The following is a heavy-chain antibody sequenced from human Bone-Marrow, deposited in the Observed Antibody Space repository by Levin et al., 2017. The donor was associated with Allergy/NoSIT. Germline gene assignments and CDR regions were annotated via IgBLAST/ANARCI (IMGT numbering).Heavy chain of an antibody. CDR3: ARGRLTLWNRDYYGMDV. V-gene: IGHV1-8*01. CDR1: KYTVTSYE. Sequence: GASVKVSCKASKYTVTSYEINWVRQATGQGLEWMGWVNPNSGDTDYAQKFQGRVTMTRNISIDTIYMDLSGLRSDDTAVYYCARGRLTLWNRDYYGMDVRGQGTTVTVSS. D-gene: IGHD1-1*01. J-gene: IGHJ6*02. CDR2: VNPNSGDT.